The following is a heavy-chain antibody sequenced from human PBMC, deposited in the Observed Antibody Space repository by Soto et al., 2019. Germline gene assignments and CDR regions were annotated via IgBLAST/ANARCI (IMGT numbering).Heavy chain of an antibody. V-gene: IGHV1-18*04. D-gene: IGHD1-1*01. CDR3: ARDGERDTGLNFYYYLHGMDA. Sequence: ASVKLYCKASGYTFTTYGISWVRQAPGQGLEWMGWISPYNGTTKYAEKFQGEMTMTTDTATSTAYMDLRSLRSDDTAVYYCARDGERDTGLNFYYYLHGMDAWGQGTRVTVSS. CDR1: GYTFTTYG. J-gene: IGHJ6*02. CDR2: ISPYNGTT.